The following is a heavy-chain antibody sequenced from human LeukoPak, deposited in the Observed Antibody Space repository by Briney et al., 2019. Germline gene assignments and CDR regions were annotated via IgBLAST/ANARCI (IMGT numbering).Heavy chain of an antibody. CDR1: GYTFTSYG. CDR3: ARGTSVAARSYYYYYYMDV. D-gene: IGHD2-15*01. J-gene: IGHJ6*03. V-gene: IGHV1-69*06. CDR2: IIPIFGTA. Sequence: SVKVSCKASGYTFTSYGISWVRQAPGQGLEWMGGIIPIFGTANYAQKFQGRVTITADKSTSTAYMELSSLRSEDTAVYYCARGTSVAARSYYYYYYMDVWGKGTTVTVSS.